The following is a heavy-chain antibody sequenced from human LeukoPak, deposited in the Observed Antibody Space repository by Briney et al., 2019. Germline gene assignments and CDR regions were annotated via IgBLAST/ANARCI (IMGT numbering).Heavy chain of an antibody. CDR3: ARTVIASTGNDY. CDR1: GFTISSYW. Sequence: GGSLRLSCAVSGFTISSYWMHWVRQAPGKGLVWVSRINSVGSYTNYADSVKGRFTISRDNAKNTLYLQMNSLRAEDTALYYCARTVIASTGNDYWGQGTLVTVSS. CDR2: INSVGSYT. V-gene: IGHV3-74*01. J-gene: IGHJ4*02. D-gene: IGHD6-13*01.